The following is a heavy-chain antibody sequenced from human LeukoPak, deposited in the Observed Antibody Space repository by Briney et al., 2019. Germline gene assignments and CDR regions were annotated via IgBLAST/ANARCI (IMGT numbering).Heavy chain of an antibody. CDR2: ISSNGNSI. D-gene: IGHD6-19*01. CDR1: GFTFSGYE. Sequence: PGGSLRLSCAASGFTFSGYEMNWVRQAPGKGLEWVSYISSNGNSIYYGDSVKGRFTISRDNAKSSLYLQMNGLRGEDTAVYYCAKDEGYSSAWYVGLDCWGQGTLATVSS. V-gene: IGHV3-48*03. CDR3: AKDEGYSSAWYVGLDC. J-gene: IGHJ4*02.